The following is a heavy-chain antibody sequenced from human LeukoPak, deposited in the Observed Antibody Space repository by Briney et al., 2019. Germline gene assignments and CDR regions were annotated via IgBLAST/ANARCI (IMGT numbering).Heavy chain of an antibody. CDR3: ARLGATLLYYFDY. D-gene: IGHD1-26*01. CDR1: GYTFSSYW. V-gene: IGHV3-7*01. CDR2: IKQDGSEK. Sequence: GGSLRLSCAASGYTFSSYWMSWVRQAPGKGLEWVANIKQDGSEKYYVDSVKGRFTISRDNAKNSLYLQMNSLRAEDTAVYYCARLGATLLYYFDYWGQGTLVTVSS. J-gene: IGHJ4*02.